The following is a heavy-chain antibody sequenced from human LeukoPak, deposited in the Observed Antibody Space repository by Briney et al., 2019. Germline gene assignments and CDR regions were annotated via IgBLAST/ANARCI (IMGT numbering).Heavy chain of an antibody. CDR2: ISSSSSTI. Sequence: PGGSLRLSCAASGFTFSSYSMNWVRQAPGKGLEWVSYISSSSSTIYYADSVKGRFTISRDNAKNSLYLQMNSLRAEDTAVYYCASDRLGALDYWGQGTLVTVSS. D-gene: IGHD4-17*01. V-gene: IGHV3-48*01. CDR3: ASDRLGALDY. J-gene: IGHJ4*02. CDR1: GFTFSSYS.